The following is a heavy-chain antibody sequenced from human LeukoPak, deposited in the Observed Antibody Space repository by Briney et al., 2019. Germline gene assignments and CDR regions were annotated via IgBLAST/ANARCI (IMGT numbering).Heavy chain of an antibody. D-gene: IGHD5/OR15-5a*01. CDR2: IIPIFGTA. V-gene: IGHV1-69*01. J-gene: IGHJ6*03. CDR3: ARNPVSYYYYMDV. CDR1: AGTFSSYA. Sequence: SVKVSCKASAGTFSSYAISWVRQAPGQGLEWMGGIIPIFGTANYAQKFQGRVTITADESTSTAYMELSSLRSEDTAVYYCARNPVSYYYYMDVWGKGTTVTVSS.